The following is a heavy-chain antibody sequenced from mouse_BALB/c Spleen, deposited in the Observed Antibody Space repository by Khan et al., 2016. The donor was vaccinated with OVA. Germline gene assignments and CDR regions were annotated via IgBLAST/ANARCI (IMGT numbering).Heavy chain of an antibody. V-gene: IGHV1-4*01. CDR3: ARTHER. Sequence: QVQLKESGAELARPGASVKMSCKASGYTFTSYTMPWVKQRPGQGLEWIGYINPSSGYTKYNQKFKDKATLTADKSSNTAYMQLSSLTSEDSAVYYCARTHERWGQGTTLTVSS. CDR1: GYTFTSYT. J-gene: IGHJ2*01. CDR2: INPSSGYT.